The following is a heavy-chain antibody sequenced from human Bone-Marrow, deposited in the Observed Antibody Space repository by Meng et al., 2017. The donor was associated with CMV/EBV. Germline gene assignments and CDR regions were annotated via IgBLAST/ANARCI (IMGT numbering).Heavy chain of an antibody. Sequence: GSLRLSCTVSGGSMRWNYLHWIRQPPGKGLEWIGYIYFTGTTNYNPSLKSRVTMSVDTSKNQFSLRLSSVIAADTAVYYCARAPQNGYSSYYYYGMDVWGQGTTVTVSS. V-gene: IGHV4-59*01. CDR2: IYFTGTT. J-gene: IGHJ6*02. CDR1: GGSMRWNY. CDR3: ARAPQNGYSSYYYYGMDV. D-gene: IGHD6-13*01.